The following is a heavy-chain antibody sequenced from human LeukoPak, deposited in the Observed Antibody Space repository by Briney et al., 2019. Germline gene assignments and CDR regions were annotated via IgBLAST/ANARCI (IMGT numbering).Heavy chain of an antibody. CDR3: VRDQKRDGSYFDY. D-gene: IGHD1-26*01. V-gene: IGHV6-1*01. CDR2: TYYRSGWYN. Sequence: SQTLSLTCAISGDSFSSNSAAWNWIRQSPSRGLEWLGRTYYRSGWYNDYAVSVKSRITINPDTSKNQFSLQLNSVTPEDTAVYYCVRDQKRDGSYFDYWGRGTLVTVSS. CDR1: GDSFSSNSAA. J-gene: IGHJ4*02.